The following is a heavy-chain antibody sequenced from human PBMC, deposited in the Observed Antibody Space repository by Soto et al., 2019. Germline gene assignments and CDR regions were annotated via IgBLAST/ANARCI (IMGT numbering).Heavy chain of an antibody. D-gene: IGHD3-3*01. V-gene: IGHV3-23*01. CDR2: VSGGGAST. J-gene: IGHJ4*02. Sequence: GSVRLSCXATGFSFAGYALTWVRQAPGKGLEWLSAVSGGGASTYYADSVRGRFSISRDVSGNMIYLQLNRLTAGDTATYYCAKTQTFNGYYGGFDAWGQGTRVTVSS. CDR1: GFSFAGYA. CDR3: AKTQTFNGYYGGFDA.